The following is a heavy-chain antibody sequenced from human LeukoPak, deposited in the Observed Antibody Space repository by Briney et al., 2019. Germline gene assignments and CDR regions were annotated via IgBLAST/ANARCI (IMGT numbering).Heavy chain of an antibody. CDR1: GGSFSGYY. V-gene: IGHV4-34*01. CDR2: VNHSGST. Sequence: SETLSLTCAVYGGSFSGYYWSWIRQPPGKGLEWIGEVNHSGSTNYNPSLKSRVTISVDTSKNQFSLKLSSVTAADTAVYYCARTMEGYCSGGSCYQYSYYMDVWGKGTTVTVSS. D-gene: IGHD2-15*01. J-gene: IGHJ6*03. CDR3: ARTMEGYCSGGSCYQYSYYMDV.